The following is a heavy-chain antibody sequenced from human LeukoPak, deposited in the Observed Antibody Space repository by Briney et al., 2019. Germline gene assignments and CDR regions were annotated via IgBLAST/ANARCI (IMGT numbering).Heavy chain of an antibody. CDR3: SKGVNTATTAGAY. Sequence: GGSLRLSCAASGFTFGNYAMNWVRQAPGKGLEWVSAISGSGGTTYHADPVKGRFTISRDNSKNTLYLQMTSLSAGDTALYYCSKGVNTATTAGAYWGQGTLVTVSS. V-gene: IGHV3-23*01. CDR1: GFTFGNYA. CDR2: ISGSGGTT. D-gene: IGHD1-14*01. J-gene: IGHJ4*02.